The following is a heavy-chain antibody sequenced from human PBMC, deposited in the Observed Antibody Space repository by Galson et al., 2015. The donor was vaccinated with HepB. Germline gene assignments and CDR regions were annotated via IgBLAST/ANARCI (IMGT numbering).Heavy chain of an antibody. J-gene: IGHJ1*01. D-gene: IGHD3-9*01. CDR3: VRTYYCILTGPRDFPD. CDR1: GFTFSDHY. V-gene: IGHV3-72*01. CDR2: SRNRARTYTR. Sequence: SLRLSCAGSGFTFSDHYMEWVRQAPGKGLEWVGRSRNRARTYTRAYAAFVKGRFTISRDDSKNSLYLQMNSLKTEDTAVYYCVRTYYCILTGPRDFPDWGQGTLVTVSS.